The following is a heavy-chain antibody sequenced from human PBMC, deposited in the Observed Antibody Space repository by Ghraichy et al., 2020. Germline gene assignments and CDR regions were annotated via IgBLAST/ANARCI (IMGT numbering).Heavy chain of an antibody. Sequence: GESLNISCAASGFTVSSNYMSWVRQAPGKGLEWVSVIYSGGSTYYADSVKGRFTISRHNSKNTLYLQMNSLRAEDTAVYYCARGGSCSSTSCPPDFDYWGQGTLVTVSS. J-gene: IGHJ4*02. V-gene: IGHV3-53*04. CDR1: GFTVSSNY. CDR3: ARGGSCSSTSCPPDFDY. D-gene: IGHD2-2*01. CDR2: IYSGGST.